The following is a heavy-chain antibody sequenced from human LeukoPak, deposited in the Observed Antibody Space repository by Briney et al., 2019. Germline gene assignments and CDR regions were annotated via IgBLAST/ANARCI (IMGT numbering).Heavy chain of an antibody. D-gene: IGHD3-10*01. J-gene: IGHJ4*02. CDR1: TFTSSNYA. CDR2: ISGRGDST. V-gene: IGHV3-23*01. CDR3: AREDSGSYSSNY. Sequence: GGSLRLSCVASTFTSSNYAMNWVRQAPGKGPEWVSIISGRGDSTFYADSVKGRFTISRDNSKSTLYLQMNSLRAEDTAVYYCAREDSGSYSSNYWGQGTLVTVSS.